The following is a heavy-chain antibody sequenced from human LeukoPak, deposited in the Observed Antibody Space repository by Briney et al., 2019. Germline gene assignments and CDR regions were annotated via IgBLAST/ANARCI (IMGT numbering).Heavy chain of an antibody. CDR3: LRHYSR. D-gene: IGHD6-13*01. V-gene: IGHV3-49*04. Sequence: GGSLRLSCTGSGFTFGDNAMSWVRQAPGKGLEWVGFIRNRAYGGTTEYVASVKGRFTISRDDSKSIAYLQMNSLKTEDTAVYYCLRHYSRWGQGTLVTVSS. CDR2: IRNRAYGGTT. J-gene: IGHJ4*02. CDR1: GFTFGDNA.